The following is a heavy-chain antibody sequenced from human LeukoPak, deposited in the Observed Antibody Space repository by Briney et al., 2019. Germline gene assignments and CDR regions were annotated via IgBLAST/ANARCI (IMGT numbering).Heavy chain of an antibody. CDR2: IYSGGST. CDR3: ARGSWYSSSSPYYYGMDV. D-gene: IGHD6-6*01. J-gene: IGHJ6*02. Sequence: GGSLRLSCAASGFTVSNNYMSWVRQAPGKGLGWVSVIYSGGSTYYADSVKGRFTISRDNSKNTLYLQMNSLRAEDTAVYYCARGSWYSSSSPYYYGMDVWGQGTTVTVSS. V-gene: IGHV3-66*01. CDR1: GFTVSNNY.